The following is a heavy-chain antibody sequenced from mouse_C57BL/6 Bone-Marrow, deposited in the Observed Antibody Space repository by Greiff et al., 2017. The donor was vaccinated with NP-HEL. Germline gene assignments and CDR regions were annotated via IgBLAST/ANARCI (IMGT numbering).Heavy chain of an antibody. CDR2: IHPNSGST. CDR3: ARARWRYAMDY. CDR1: GYTFTSYW. Sequence: VQLQQPGAELVKPGASVKLSCKASGYTFTSYWMHWVKQRPGQGLEWIGMIHPNSGSTNYNEKFKSKATLTVDKSSSTAYMQLSSLTSEDSAVYYCARARWRYAMDYWGQGTSVTVSS. J-gene: IGHJ4*01. V-gene: IGHV1-64*01.